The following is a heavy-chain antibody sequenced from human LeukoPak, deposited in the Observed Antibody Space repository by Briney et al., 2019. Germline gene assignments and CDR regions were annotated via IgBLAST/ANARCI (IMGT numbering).Heavy chain of an antibody. CDR2: IYYSGST. J-gene: IGHJ4*02. CDR3: ARGQGGNYYLNYFDY. CDR1: GGSISSYY. V-gene: IGHV4-59*01. Sequence: SETLSLTCTVSGGSISSYYWSWIRQPPGKGLEWIGYIYYSGSTNYNPSLKSRVTISVDTSRNQFSLKLTSVTAADTAVYYCARGQGGNYYLNYFDYWGQGALVTVSS. D-gene: IGHD1-26*01.